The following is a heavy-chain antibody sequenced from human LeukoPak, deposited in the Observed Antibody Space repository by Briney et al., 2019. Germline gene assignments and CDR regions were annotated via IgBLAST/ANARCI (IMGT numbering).Heavy chain of an antibody. D-gene: IGHD2-15*01. CDR3: ARVKRDCSGGSCYSYDY. Sequence: GGSLRLSCAASRFTFNTYAVNWVREALGKGLEWVSAISGNGDITYYADSVGGRFTISRDNSKNTLYLQMNSLRAEDTAVYYCARVKRDCSGGSCYSYDYWGQGTLVTVSS. J-gene: IGHJ4*02. CDR1: RFTFNTYA. V-gene: IGHV3-23*01. CDR2: ISGNGDIT.